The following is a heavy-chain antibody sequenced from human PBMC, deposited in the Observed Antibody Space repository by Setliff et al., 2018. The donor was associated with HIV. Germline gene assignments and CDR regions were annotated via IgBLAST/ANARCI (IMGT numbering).Heavy chain of an antibody. J-gene: IGHJ4*02. V-gene: IGHV1-46*01. CDR2: MSPSGGAT. D-gene: IGHD1-1*01. CDR3: ARGGNDWNQPADY. CDR1: GYTFAAYY. Sequence: ASVKVSCKASGYTFAAYYIHWLRQAPGQGLEWMGVMSPSGGATSDAQGFRGRLTMTGDTSTTTVYMELRSLRSDDTAVYFCARGGNDWNQPADYWGQGTLVTVSS.